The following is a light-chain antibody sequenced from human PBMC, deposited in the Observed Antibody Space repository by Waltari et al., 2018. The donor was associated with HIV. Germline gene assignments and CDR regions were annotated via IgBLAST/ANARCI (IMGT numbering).Light chain of an antibody. CDR3: SSYAGPNHLL. J-gene: IGLJ2*01. Sequence: QSALTQPPSASGSPGQSVTFSCTGTSRAVGAYHFVSWYQQPPGKAPKLIIYGVNQRPSGVPDRFSGSKSGNTASLTVSGLQADDEADYYCSSYAGPNHLLFGGGTKLTVL. CDR2: GVN. CDR1: SRAVGAYHF. V-gene: IGLV2-8*01.